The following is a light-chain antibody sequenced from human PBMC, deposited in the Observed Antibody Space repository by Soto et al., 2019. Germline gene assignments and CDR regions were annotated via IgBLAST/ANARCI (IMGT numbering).Light chain of an antibody. V-gene: IGLV1-40*01. CDR1: SSNIGTGYD. J-gene: IGLJ2*01. CDR3: QSYDSSLSGVV. CDR2: DNS. Sequence: QSVLTQPHSVSGAPGQRVTISCTGSSSNIGTGYDVHWYQQLPGTAPKLLIYDNSNRPSGVPDRFSGSKSGTSASLAITGLQAEDEAGYYCQSYDSSLSGVVFGGGTKVTVL.